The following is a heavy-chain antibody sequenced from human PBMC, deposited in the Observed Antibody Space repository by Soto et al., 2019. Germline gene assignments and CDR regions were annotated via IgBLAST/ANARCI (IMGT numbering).Heavy chain of an antibody. CDR1: GFTFSSYE. Sequence: GSLRLSCAASGFTFSSYEMNWVRQAPGKGLEWVSYISSSGSTIYYADSVKGRFTISRDNAKNSLYLQMNSLRAEDTAVYYCARDGMVRGPFAYWGQGTLVAVSS. CDR2: ISSSGSTI. J-gene: IGHJ4*02. D-gene: IGHD3-10*01. V-gene: IGHV3-48*03. CDR3: ARDGMVRGPFAY.